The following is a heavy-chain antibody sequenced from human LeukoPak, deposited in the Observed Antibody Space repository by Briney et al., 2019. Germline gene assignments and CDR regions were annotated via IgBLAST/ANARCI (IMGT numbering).Heavy chain of an antibody. V-gene: IGHV4-39*01. CDR2: IYYSGST. CDR3: ARHVMSTGWYFDL. D-gene: IGHD1-1*01. Sequence: SENLSLTCTVSGGSIYSSTYYWGWIRQPPGKGLEWIGSIYYSGSTYYNPSLKSRVTISVDTSKNQFSLKKSSVTAADTAVYYCARHVMSTGWYFDLWGRGTLVPVSS. CDR1: GGSIYSSTYY. J-gene: IGHJ2*01.